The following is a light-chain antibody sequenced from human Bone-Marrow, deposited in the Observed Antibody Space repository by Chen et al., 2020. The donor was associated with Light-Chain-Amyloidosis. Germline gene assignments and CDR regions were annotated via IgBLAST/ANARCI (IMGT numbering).Light chain of an antibody. CDR1: RSVLSPSNDKNY. J-gene: IGKJ4*01. CDR3: QQYYVVPLT. V-gene: IGKV4-1*01. Sequence: DIVMTQSPDSTAVSLGETATITCRSRRSVLSPSNDKNYLAWFQQKSGQPPKLLISWASTRGFGLPDRFSGSGSGTDFNLTISSLQPEDVALYYCQQYYVVPLTLGGGTTVEIK. CDR2: WAS.